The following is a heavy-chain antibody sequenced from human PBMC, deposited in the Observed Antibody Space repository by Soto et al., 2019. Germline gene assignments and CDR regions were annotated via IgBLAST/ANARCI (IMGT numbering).Heavy chain of an antibody. CDR3: AIVLLWFGQSHFAF. CDR2: INAGNGNT. V-gene: IGHV1-3*01. CDR1: GYTFTSYA. J-gene: IGHJ4*02. D-gene: IGHD3-10*01. Sequence: GASVKVSCKASGYTFTSYAMHWVRQAPGQRLEWMGWINAGNGNTKYSQKFQGRVTITRDTSASTAYMELSSLRSEDTAVYYCAIVLLWFGQSHFAFWGQGTLVTVSS.